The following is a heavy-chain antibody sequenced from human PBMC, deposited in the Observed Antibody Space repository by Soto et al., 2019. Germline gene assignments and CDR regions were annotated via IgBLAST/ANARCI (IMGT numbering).Heavy chain of an antibody. CDR1: GGTFSSYA. D-gene: IGHD6-13*01. CDR3: ARENSAAAGYYYYGMDV. V-gene: IGHV1-69*13. Sequence: SVKVSCKASGGTFSSYAISWVRQAPGQGLEWMGGIIPIFGTANYAQKFQGRVTITADESTSTAYMELSSLRSEDTAVYYCARENSAAAGYYYYGMDVWGQGTTVTVSS. J-gene: IGHJ6*02. CDR2: IIPIFGTA.